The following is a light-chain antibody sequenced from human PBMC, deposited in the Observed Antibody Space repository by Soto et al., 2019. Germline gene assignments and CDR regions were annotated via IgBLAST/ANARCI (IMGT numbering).Light chain of an antibody. V-gene: IGLV1-40*01. J-gene: IGLJ2*01. Sequence: QSVLTQPPSVSGAPGQRVIISCTGSTSNIGAGSDVHWYQQIPGTAPKLLMYGNGNRPSGVPDRLSGSKSGTSASLAITGLQADDEADYYCQSYDNSLRGVVFGGGTKLTVL. CDR3: QSYDNSLRGVV. CDR1: TSNIGAGSD. CDR2: GNG.